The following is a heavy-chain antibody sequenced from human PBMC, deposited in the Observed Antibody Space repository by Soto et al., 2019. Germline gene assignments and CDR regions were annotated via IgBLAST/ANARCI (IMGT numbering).Heavy chain of an antibody. D-gene: IGHD5-18*01. V-gene: IGHV3-33*01. CDR1: GFTFSSYG. J-gene: IGHJ4*02. CDR3: ECDSYGNCFDY. Sequence: QVQLVESGGGVVQPGRSLRLSCAASGFTFSSYGMHWVRQAPGKGLEWVAVIWYDGSNKYYAVSVKGRLTISRDNSKNSRYPQTNSMRAEDTAVFYCECDSYGNCFDYWGQGAMVTVSS. CDR2: IWYDGSNK.